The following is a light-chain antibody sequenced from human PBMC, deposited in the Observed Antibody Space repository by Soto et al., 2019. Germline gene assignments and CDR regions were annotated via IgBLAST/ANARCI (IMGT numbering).Light chain of an antibody. CDR2: GAS. CDR1: QSVSSD. CDR3: QQYNNWHRTT. V-gene: IGKV3D-15*01. J-gene: IGKJ1*01. Sequence: EIVMTQSPATLSVSPGDTTTLSCRASQSVSSDLAWYQQNPGRAPRLLIYGASTRATGIPARFIGSGSGTDFTLTISSLQSEDFAVYFCQQYNNWHRTTFGQGTKVEI.